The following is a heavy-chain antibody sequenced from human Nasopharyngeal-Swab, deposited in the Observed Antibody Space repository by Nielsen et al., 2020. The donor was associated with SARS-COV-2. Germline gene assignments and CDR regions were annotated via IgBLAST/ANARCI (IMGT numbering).Heavy chain of an antibody. CDR1: GFTFSSYA. D-gene: IGHD6-13*01. CDR2: ISYDGSNK. CDR3: ARVGSSWYGINYYYYMDV. V-gene: IGHV3-30-3*01. Sequence: GGSLRLSCAASGFTFSSYAMHWVRQAPGKGLERVAVISYDGSNKYYADSVKGRFTISRDNSKNTLYLQMNSLRAEGTAVYYCARVGSSWYGINYYYYMDVWGKGTTVTVSS. J-gene: IGHJ6*03.